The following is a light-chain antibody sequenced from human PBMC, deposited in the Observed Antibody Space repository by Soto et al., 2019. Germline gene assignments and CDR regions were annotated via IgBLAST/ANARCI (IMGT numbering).Light chain of an antibody. J-gene: IGLJ1*01. CDR1: SSDVGGYNY. Sequence: HSALTQPASVSGSPGQSITISCTGTSSDVGGYNYVSWYQQHPGKAPKVMIYEVSKRPSGVSNRFSGSKSGNTASLTISGLQAEDEADYYCSSYTSSSTRVFGTGTKLTVL. V-gene: IGLV2-14*01. CDR3: SSYTSSSTRV. CDR2: EVS.